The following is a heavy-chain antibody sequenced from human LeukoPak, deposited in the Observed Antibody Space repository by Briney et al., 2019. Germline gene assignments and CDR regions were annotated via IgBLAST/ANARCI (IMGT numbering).Heavy chain of an antibody. Sequence: PGGPLRLSCEASGFTFRDYWITWVRQAPGKGLEWVANVKQDGTEKFYVDSVKGRFTISRDNGKNSLYLQMNSLRVEDTAIYYCARAGGTSWADYWGQGTLVTVSS. J-gene: IGHJ4*02. V-gene: IGHV3-7*01. D-gene: IGHD6-13*01. CDR3: ARAGGTSWADY. CDR2: VKQDGTEK. CDR1: GFTFRDYW.